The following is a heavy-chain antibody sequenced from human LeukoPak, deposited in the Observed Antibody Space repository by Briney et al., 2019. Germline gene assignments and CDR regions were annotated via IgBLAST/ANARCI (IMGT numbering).Heavy chain of an antibody. D-gene: IGHD3-10*01. J-gene: IGHJ3*02. CDR3: ARASRITMVRGVITDAFDI. CDR1: GFTFSSYS. Sequence: GGSLRLSCAASGFTFSSYSMNWVRQAPGKGLEWVSSISSSSSYIYYADLVKGRSTISRDNAKNSLYLQMNSLRAEDTAVYYCARASRITMVRGVITDAFDIWGQGTMVTVSS. CDR2: ISSSSSYI. V-gene: IGHV3-21*01.